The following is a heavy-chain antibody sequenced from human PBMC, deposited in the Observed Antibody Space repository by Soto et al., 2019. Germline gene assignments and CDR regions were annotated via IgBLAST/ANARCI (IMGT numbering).Heavy chain of an antibody. Sequence: EVQLLESGGGLVQPGGSLRLSCAASGFIFGAYAMAWVRQAPGKGLEWVSGISDTVDTTYYADSVKGRFIISRDKSKNTLYLQMNSLRVEDTAIYFCAKAQWLLGGDYFDSWGQGTLVTVSS. CDR2: ISDTVDTT. V-gene: IGHV3-23*01. D-gene: IGHD6-19*01. CDR3: AKAQWLLGGDYFDS. J-gene: IGHJ4*02. CDR1: GFIFGAYA.